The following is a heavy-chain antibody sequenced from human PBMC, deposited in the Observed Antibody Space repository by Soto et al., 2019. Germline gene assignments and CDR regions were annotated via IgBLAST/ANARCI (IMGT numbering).Heavy chain of an antibody. CDR2: IYYSGST. CDR3: ARRYGDYDYMDV. V-gene: IGHV4-39*07. J-gene: IGHJ6*03. D-gene: IGHD4-17*01. CDR1: GGSISTTSYY. Sequence: TSETLSLTCPVSGGSISTTSYYWGWIRQPPGKGLEWIGSIYYSGSTNYNPSLKSRVTISVDTSKNQFSLKLSSVTAADTAVYYCARRYGDYDYMDVWGKGTTVTVSS.